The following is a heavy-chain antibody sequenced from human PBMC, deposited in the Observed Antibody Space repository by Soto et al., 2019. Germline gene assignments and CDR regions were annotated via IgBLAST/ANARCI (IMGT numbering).Heavy chain of an antibody. CDR3: ARRVDAFDV. Sequence: GESLKISCKGSGYSFTSYWIGWVRQMPGKGLEWMGIIYPGNSDTRYSPSFQGQVTISADKSVRTAYLQWSSLKASDTAIYYCARRVDAFDVWGQGTMVTVSS. CDR2: IYPGNSDT. CDR1: GYSFTSYW. J-gene: IGHJ3*01. V-gene: IGHV5-51*01.